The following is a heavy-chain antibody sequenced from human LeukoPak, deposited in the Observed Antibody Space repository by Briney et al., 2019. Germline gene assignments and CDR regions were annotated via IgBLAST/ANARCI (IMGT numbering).Heavy chain of an antibody. J-gene: IGHJ4*02. CDR2: IYSGGSS. Sequence: GGSLRLSCAASGVTVSSNYMTWVRQAPGKGLEWVSVIYSGGSSFYADSVKGRFTISRDNSKNTLYLQMNSLRVGDTAVYYCARLRGEAGTHLSYDYWGQGTLVTVSS. D-gene: IGHD1-1*01. CDR1: GVTVSSNY. CDR3: ARLRGEAGTHLSYDY. V-gene: IGHV3-66*04.